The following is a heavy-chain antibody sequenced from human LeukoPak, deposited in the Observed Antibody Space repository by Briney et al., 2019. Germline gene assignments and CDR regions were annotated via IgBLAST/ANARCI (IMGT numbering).Heavy chain of an antibody. J-gene: IGHJ4*02. V-gene: IGHV4-59*01. D-gene: IGHD3-3*01. CDR3: ARATPGFNYDFWSGYYTYFDC. Sequence: SETLSLTCTVSGGSISSYYWSWIRQPPGKGLEWIGYIYYSGSTNYNLSLKSRVTISVDTSKNQFSLKLSSVTAADTAVYYCARATPGFNYDFWSGYYTYFDCWGQGTLVTVSS. CDR2: IYYSGST. CDR1: GGSISSYY.